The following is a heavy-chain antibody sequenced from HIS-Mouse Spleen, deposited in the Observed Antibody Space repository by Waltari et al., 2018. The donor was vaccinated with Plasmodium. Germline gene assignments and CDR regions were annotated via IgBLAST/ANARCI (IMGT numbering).Heavy chain of an antibody. CDR2: INPNSGGT. Sequence: QVQLVQSGAEVTKPGASVKVSCKASGYTFTGYYMHWVPPAPGPGLEWMGWINPNSGGTNYAKKFQGRVTMTRDTSISTAYMELSRLRSDDTAVYYCARVLGYKAAAGTFVEYFQHWGQGTLVTVSS. D-gene: IGHD6-13*01. CDR3: ARVLGYKAAAGTFVEYFQH. CDR1: GYTFTGYY. V-gene: IGHV1-2*02. J-gene: IGHJ1*01.